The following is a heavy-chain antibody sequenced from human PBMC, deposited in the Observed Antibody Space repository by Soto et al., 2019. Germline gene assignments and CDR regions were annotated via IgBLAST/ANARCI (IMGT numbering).Heavy chain of an antibody. V-gene: IGHV3-23*01. CDR3: AKDWASNYYGSGSYYNGNDY. J-gene: IGHJ4*02. Sequence: GGSLRLSCAASGFTFXSYAMSWVRQAPGKGLEWVSAISGSGGSTYYADSVKGRFTISRDNSKNTLYLQMNSLRAEDTAVYYCAKDWASNYYGSGSYYNGNDYWGQGTLVTVSS. D-gene: IGHD3-10*01. CDR2: ISGSGGST. CDR1: GFTFXSYA.